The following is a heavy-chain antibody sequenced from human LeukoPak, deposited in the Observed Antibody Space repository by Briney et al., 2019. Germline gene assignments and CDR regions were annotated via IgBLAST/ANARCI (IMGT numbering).Heavy chain of an antibody. CDR2: IYYSGST. J-gene: IGHJ6*03. D-gene: IGHD4-17*01. Sequence: SETLSLTCTVSGGSISSSSYYWGWIRQPPGKGLEWIGSIYYSGSTYYNPSLKSRVTISVDTSKNQFSLKLSSVTAADTAVYYCARHRRGGDPSYYYMDVWGKGTTVTISS. CDR3: ARHRRGGDPSYYYMDV. CDR1: GGSISSSSYY. V-gene: IGHV4-39*01.